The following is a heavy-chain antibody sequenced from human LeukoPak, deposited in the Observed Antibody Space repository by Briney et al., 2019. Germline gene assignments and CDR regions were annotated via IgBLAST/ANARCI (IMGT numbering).Heavy chain of an antibody. CDR3: ARVSVTTFNWFDP. CDR1: GGTCSSYA. V-gene: IGHV1-69*04. CDR2: IIPILGIA. Sequence: SVKVSCKASGGTCSSYAISWVRQAPGQGLEWMGRIIPILGIANYAQKFQGRVTITADKSTSTAYMELSSLRSEDTAVYYCARVSVTTFNWFDPWGQGTLVTVSS. D-gene: IGHD2/OR15-2a*01. J-gene: IGHJ5*02.